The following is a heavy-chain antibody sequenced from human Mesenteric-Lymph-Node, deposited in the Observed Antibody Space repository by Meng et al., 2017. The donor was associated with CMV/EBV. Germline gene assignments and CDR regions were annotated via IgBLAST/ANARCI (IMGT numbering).Heavy chain of an antibody. CDR1: GGSIDSSTW. D-gene: IGHD1-26*01. Sequence: CTVSGGSIDSSTWWSWVRQPPGKGLEWIGEIYPSGSTNYNPSLTSRVTISVDKSKSQFSLELSSMTAADTAVYYCARVAEGRYYYFDFWGQGTLVTVSS. CDR3: ARVAEGRYYYFDF. J-gene: IGHJ4*02. CDR2: IYPSGST. V-gene: IGHV4-4*02.